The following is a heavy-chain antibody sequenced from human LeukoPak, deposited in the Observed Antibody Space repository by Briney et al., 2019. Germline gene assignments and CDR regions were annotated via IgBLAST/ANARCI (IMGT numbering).Heavy chain of an antibody. Sequence: PGGSLRLSCAASGFTFSDYYMNWVRQAPGKGLEWVSSISSGSSYIYYADSVKGRFTISRDNAKKSMYLQMNSLRDDDTAVYYCARDFTGSSGPYFDCWGQGTLVTASA. D-gene: IGHD6-19*01. CDR2: ISSGSSYI. CDR3: ARDFTGSSGPYFDC. J-gene: IGHJ4*02. V-gene: IGHV3-21*01. CDR1: GFTFSDYY.